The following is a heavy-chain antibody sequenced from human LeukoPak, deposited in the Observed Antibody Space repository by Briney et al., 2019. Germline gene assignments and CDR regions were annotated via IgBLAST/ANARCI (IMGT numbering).Heavy chain of an antibody. V-gene: IGHV3-21*01. CDR3: ARDYYDSSGSSWFDP. J-gene: IGHJ5*02. D-gene: IGHD3-22*01. CDR1: GFTFSSYS. Sequence: GGSLRLSCAASGFTFSSYSMNWVRQAPGKGLEWVSSISTSSSYIYYADSVKGRFTISRDNATNSPYLQMNSLRAEDTAVYYCARDYYDSSGSSWFDPWGQGTLVTVSS. CDR2: ISTSSSYI.